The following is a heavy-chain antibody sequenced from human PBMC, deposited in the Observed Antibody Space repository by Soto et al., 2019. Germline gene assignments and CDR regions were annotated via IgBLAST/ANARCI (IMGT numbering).Heavy chain of an antibody. CDR3: ARGEYSSSWYTPLDY. J-gene: IGHJ4*02. D-gene: IGHD6-13*01. Sequence: GGSLRLSCAASGFTFSSYAMHWVRQAPGKGLEWVAVISYDGSNKYYADSVKGRFTISRDNSKNTLYLQMNSLRAEDTAVYYCARGEYSSSWYTPLDYWGQGTLVTVSS. CDR1: GFTFSSYA. CDR2: ISYDGSNK. V-gene: IGHV3-30-3*01.